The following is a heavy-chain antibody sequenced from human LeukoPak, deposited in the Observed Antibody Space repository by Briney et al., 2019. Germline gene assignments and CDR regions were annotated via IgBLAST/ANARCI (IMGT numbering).Heavy chain of an antibody. CDR2: INHSGST. CDR3: ASLTGTTDYYYYYMDV. D-gene: IGHD1-20*01. V-gene: IGHV4-34*01. Sequence: PSETLSLTCAVYGGSFSGYYWSWIRQPPGKGLDWIGEINHSGSTNYNPSLKSRVTISVDTSKNQFSLKLTSVTAADTAVYYCASLTGTTDYYYYYMDVWGKGTTVTVSS. J-gene: IGHJ6*03. CDR1: GGSFSGYY.